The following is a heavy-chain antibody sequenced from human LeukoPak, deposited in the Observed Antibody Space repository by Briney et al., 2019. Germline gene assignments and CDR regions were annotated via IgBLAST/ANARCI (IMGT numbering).Heavy chain of an antibody. CDR2: IYSGDST. CDR3: ARVYYSGSSYVGFDY. Sequence: GGSLRLSRAASGFTVSSNYMSWVRQAPGKGLEWVSVIYSGDSTYYADSVKGRFTISRDNSKNTLYLQMNSLRAEDTAVYYCARVYYSGSSYVGFDYWGQGTLVTVSS. J-gene: IGHJ4*02. D-gene: IGHD1-26*01. CDR1: GFTVSSNY. V-gene: IGHV3-53*01.